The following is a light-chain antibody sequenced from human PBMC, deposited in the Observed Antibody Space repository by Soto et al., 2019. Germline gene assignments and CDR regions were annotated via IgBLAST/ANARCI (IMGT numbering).Light chain of an antibody. CDR3: QSYDSSLSGYG. CDR1: SSNIGAGYD. Sequence: QSVLTQPPSVSRAPGQRVTISCTGSSSNIGAGYDVHWYQQLPGTAPKLLICGNSNRPSGLPDRFSGSKSGTSASLAITGLQAEDEADYYWQSYDSSLSGYGFGTGTKVTVL. V-gene: IGLV1-40*01. CDR2: GNS. J-gene: IGLJ1*01.